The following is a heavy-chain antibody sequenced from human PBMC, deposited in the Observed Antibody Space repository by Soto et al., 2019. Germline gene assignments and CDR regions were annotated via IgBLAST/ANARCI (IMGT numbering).Heavy chain of an antibody. CDR3: ARAKAVVIAALDI. J-gene: IGHJ3*02. CDR1: GFIFNNSA. CDR2: VSDNGGSRGGT. V-gene: IGHV3-23*01. D-gene: IGHD2-21*01. Sequence: GGSLRLSCKASGFIFNNSAMTWVRQAPGQGPQWVASVSDNGGSRGGTYYADSVKGRFTISRDNSKNTLYLQLDSLTGADTAVYYCARAKAVVIAALDIWGQGTMVTVSS.